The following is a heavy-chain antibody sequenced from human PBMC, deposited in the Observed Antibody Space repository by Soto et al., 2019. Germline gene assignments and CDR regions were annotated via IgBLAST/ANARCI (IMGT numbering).Heavy chain of an antibody. CDR3: ARGGRPGVVTSDLNY. CDR2: VSHDGRNT. CDR1: GFTFSDYA. D-gene: IGHD3-10*01. J-gene: IGHJ4*02. Sequence: VQLVESGGGVVQPGRSLRLSCAASGFTFSDYAMHWVRQAPGKGLEWVAVVSHDGRNTHSADSVKGRFTISRDSSRSTVAVEMTSLRAADTAVYYCARGGRPGVVTSDLNYWGQGALVTVSS. V-gene: IGHV3-30*03.